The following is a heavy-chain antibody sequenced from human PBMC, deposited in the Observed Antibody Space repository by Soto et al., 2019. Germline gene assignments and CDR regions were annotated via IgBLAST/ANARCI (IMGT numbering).Heavy chain of an antibody. CDR3: ATLSSGWQLGFDH. V-gene: IGHV1-8*01. CDR1: GYTFTSYD. CDR2: MSPHSGNT. J-gene: IGHJ4*02. D-gene: IGHD6-19*01. Sequence: VKVSCKASGYTFTSYDINWVRQATGQGLEWMGWMSPHSGNTVYAQKFQGRVTMTRNTSISTAYMELSSLRSEDTAVYYCATLSSGWQLGFDHWGQGTLVTVSS.